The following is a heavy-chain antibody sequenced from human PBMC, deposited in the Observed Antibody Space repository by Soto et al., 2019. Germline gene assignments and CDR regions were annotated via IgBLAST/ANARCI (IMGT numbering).Heavy chain of an antibody. J-gene: IGHJ5*02. CDR1: GDSIRDGGYY. V-gene: IGHV4-31*03. Sequence: SETLSLTCTVSGDSIRDGGYYWAWIRQRPGQGLEWFGDIYFTGKANYNPSLENRLTMCVVSSRRQLYLRLTSVTAADTSVYFCAKDPSPQPIPAVTPGWFDPWGQGIAVTVSS. D-gene: IGHD4-4*01. CDR3: AKDPSPQPIPAVTPGWFDP. CDR2: IYFTGKA.